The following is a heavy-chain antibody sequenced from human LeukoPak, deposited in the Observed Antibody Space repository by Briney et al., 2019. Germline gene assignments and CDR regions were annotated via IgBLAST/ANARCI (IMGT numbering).Heavy chain of an antibody. V-gene: IGHV3-64D*06. Sequence: GGSLRLSCSASGFTFSSSAMHWVRQAPGKGLEYVSAIVSNGGSTYYADSVKGRFTISRDNSKNTLYLQMSSLRAEDTAVYYCVKPSGYSGYGYFFDYWGQGTLVTVSS. CDR1: GFTFSSSA. CDR2: IVSNGGST. CDR3: VKPSGYSGYGYFFDY. J-gene: IGHJ4*02. D-gene: IGHD5-12*01.